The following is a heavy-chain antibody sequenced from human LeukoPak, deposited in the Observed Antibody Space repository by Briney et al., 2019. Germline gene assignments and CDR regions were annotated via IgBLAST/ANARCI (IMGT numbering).Heavy chain of an antibody. CDR1: GVTFSSYA. CDR3: AKSEDFWSGYYIPVNFDY. CDR2: ISGSGGST. Sequence: GGSLRLSCAASGVTFSSYAMSWVRQAPGKGLEWVSAISGSGGSTYYADSVKGRFTISRGNSKNTLYLQMNSLRAEDTAVYYCAKSEDFWSGYYIPVNFDYWGQGTLVTVSS. D-gene: IGHD3-3*01. V-gene: IGHV3-23*01. J-gene: IGHJ4*02.